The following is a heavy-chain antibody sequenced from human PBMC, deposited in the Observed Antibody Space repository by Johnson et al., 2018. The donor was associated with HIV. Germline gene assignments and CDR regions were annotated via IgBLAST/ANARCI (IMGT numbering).Heavy chain of an antibody. CDR2: ISYDGSKK. CDR3: AKNGARGDAFDI. D-gene: IGHD2-8*01. CDR1: GFTFSSYA. J-gene: IGHJ3*02. Sequence: QVHLVESGGGLVQPGGSLRLSCAASGFTFSSYAMHWVRQAPGKGLEWVAVISYDGSKKNYADSVKGRFTISRDNSKNTLYLQMNSLRAEDTAVYYCAKNGARGDAFDIWGQGTMVTVSS. V-gene: IGHV3-30-3*02.